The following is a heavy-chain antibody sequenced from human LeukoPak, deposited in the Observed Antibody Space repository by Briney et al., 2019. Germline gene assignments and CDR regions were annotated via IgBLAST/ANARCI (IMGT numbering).Heavy chain of an antibody. Sequence: GGSLRLSCAASGFTFSSYWLHWVRQAPGKGLVWVSRINTDGSSTTYADSVKGRFTISRDNAKNTLYLQKNSLSAEDTAVYYCARGYSSSYRIDYWGQGTLVTVSS. CDR1: GFTFSSYW. V-gene: IGHV3-74*01. CDR2: INTDGSST. D-gene: IGHD6-6*01. J-gene: IGHJ4*02. CDR3: ARGYSSSYRIDY.